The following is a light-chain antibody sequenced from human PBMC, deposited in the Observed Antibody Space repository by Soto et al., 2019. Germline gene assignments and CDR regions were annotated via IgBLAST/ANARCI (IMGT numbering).Light chain of an antibody. Sequence: EIVMTQSPATLSVSPGERATLSCRASQSVSSNLAWYQQKPGQAPRLLIYGASTRATGIPARFSGSGSGTEFTLTISSLQSEYFAVDDRQHYNNWPQTFGQGTRVDI. J-gene: IGKJ1*01. CDR3: QHYNNWPQT. V-gene: IGKV3-15*01. CDR1: QSVSSN. CDR2: GAS.